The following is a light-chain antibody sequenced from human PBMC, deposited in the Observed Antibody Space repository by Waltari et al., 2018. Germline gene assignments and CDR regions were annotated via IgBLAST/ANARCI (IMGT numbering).Light chain of an antibody. CDR1: QTVRTTY. CDR3: QQYDISPLT. Sequence: EIVLTQSPGTLSLSPGERATLSWRGSQTVRTTYLAWYQQKPGQAPTLLIYGASSRATGSPDRVSGSGSGTDFSLTSSSLEPEDFAVYDCQQYDISPLTFGGGTKVEIK. V-gene: IGKV3-20*01. CDR2: GAS. J-gene: IGKJ4*01.